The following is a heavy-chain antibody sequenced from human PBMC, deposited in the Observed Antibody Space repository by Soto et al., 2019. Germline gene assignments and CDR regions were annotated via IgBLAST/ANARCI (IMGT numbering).Heavy chain of an antibody. V-gene: IGHV3-74*01. CDR2: INSDGSST. CDR1: GFTFSSYW. J-gene: IGHJ4*02. D-gene: IGHD4-4*01. CDR3: ARTPDYSNYAVREEIDY. Sequence: GGSLRLSCAASGFTFSSYWMHWVRQAPGKGLVWVSRINSDGSSTSYADSVKGRFTISRDNAKNTLYLQMNSLRAEDTAVYYCARTPDYSNYAVREEIDYWGQGTLVTVSS.